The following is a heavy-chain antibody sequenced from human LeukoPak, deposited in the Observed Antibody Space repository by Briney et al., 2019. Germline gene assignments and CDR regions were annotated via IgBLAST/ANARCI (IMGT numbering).Heavy chain of an antibody. V-gene: IGHV1-46*01. D-gene: IGHD3-10*01. Sequence: ASVKVSCKASGYTFTSYYMHWVRQAPGQGLEWMGIINPSGGSTSYAQKFQGRVTMIEDTSTDTAYMELSSLRSEDTAVYYCATPHRGEGFLFLWGQGTLVTVSS. CDR3: ATPHRGEGFLFL. J-gene: IGHJ4*02. CDR1: GYTFTSYY. CDR2: INPSGGST.